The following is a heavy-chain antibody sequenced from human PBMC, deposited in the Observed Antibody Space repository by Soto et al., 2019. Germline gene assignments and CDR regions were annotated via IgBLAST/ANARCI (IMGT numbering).Heavy chain of an antibody. CDR1: GGSLSGYY. D-gene: IGHD5-12*01. CDR2: VKDGGHT. Sequence: QVQLQQWGAGLLKPSETLSLNCAVTGGSLSGYYWSWIRQPPGKGLEWIGEVKDGGHTNYSPSLRGRVTISSDTSNNQFSLRLNSVTAADTGGYYCARGQEGVVATHWDQGSLVTVSS. CDR3: ARGQEGVVATH. V-gene: IGHV4-34*01. J-gene: IGHJ4*02.